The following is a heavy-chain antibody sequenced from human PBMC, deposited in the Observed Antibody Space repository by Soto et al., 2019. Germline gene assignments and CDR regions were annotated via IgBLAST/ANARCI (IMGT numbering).Heavy chain of an antibody. J-gene: IGHJ4*02. Sequence: GGSLRLSCVASEFTLNSYAMSWVRQAPGMGLEWVSSIIGSGAITYYADSVKGRFTISRDTSKSTLYLQMNSLRVEDTALYYCAKDARDTGGNSGIDYWGQGTLVTV. CDR3: AKDARDTGGNSGIDY. V-gene: IGHV3-23*01. CDR1: EFTLNSYA. CDR2: IIGSGAIT. D-gene: IGHD2-21*02.